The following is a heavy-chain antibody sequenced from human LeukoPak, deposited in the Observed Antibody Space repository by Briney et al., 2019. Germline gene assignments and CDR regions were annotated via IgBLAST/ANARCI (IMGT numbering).Heavy chain of an antibody. D-gene: IGHD4-17*01. CDR3: AKGAILMRDYGDPGHFDY. J-gene: IGHJ4*02. Sequence: PGGSLRLSCAASGFTFSSYGMHWVRQAPGKGLEWVAFIRYDGSNKYYADSVKGRFTISRDNAKNSLYLQMNSLRAEDTALYYCAKGAILMRDYGDPGHFDYWGQGTLVTVSS. CDR1: GFTFSSYG. V-gene: IGHV3-30*02. CDR2: IRYDGSNK.